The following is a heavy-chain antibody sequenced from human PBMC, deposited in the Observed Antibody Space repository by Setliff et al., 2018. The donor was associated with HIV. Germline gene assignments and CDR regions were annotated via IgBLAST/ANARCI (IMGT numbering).Heavy chain of an antibody. D-gene: IGHD6-19*01. J-gene: IGHJ3*01. CDR1: GYPFLKYG. CDR2: ITAYNGDT. CDR3: ARRRHVGYSSGWYWAAFDV. V-gene: IGHV1-18*01. Sequence: ASVKVSCKASGYPFLKYGITCVRQAPGQGLEWMGWITAYNGDTNYVQKRRGRVTMTTDTSTTTAYMELRSLRSDDTAVTYCARRRHVGYSSGWYWAAFDVWGQGRMVTVAS.